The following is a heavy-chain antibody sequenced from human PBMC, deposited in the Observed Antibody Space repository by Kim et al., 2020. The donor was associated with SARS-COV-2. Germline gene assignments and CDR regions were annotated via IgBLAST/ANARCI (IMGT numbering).Heavy chain of an antibody. J-gene: IGHJ4*02. D-gene: IGHD2-2*02. CDR3: ARGYRDNHFDY. Sequence: GGSLRLSCGASGFTFSDHYMHWIRQTPGKGLEWLSSITTSGRTQYYADSVKGRFTISRDNGQNSLFLEMNSLRTEDTAVYYCARGYRDNHFDYWGLGTLVTVST. CDR1: GFTFSDHY. V-gene: IGHV3-11*01. CDR2: ITTSGRTQ.